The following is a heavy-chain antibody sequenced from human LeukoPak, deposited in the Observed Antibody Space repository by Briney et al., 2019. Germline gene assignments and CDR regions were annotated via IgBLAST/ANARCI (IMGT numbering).Heavy chain of an antibody. J-gene: IGHJ4*02. Sequence: ASETLSLTCAVSGGSISSPNWWTWVRQPPGKGLEWIGEVFPTGSTNYNPSLRSRVTISLDKSKNQFSLQLNSVTAADTALYYCATYLGDGYKLDYWGQGTLVTVSS. CDR1: GGSISSPNW. D-gene: IGHD5-24*01. V-gene: IGHV4-4*02. CDR2: VFPTGST. CDR3: ATYLGDGYKLDY.